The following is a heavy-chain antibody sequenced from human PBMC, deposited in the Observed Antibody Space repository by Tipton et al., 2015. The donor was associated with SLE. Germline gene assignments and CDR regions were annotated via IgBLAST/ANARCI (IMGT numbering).Heavy chain of an antibody. D-gene: IGHD5/OR15-5a*01. CDR3: AASPGASTRGAFHY. J-gene: IGHJ4*02. CDR1: GFPFSTYA. V-gene: IGHV3-30*01. CDR2: ISYDGNNK. Sequence: SLRLSCAGSGFPFSTYALYWVRQTPAKGLEWVAVISYDGNNKNYADSVKGRFTISRDNSRNTLYLQTNSLRGEDTAVYYCAASPGASTRGAFHYWGQGTLVTVSS.